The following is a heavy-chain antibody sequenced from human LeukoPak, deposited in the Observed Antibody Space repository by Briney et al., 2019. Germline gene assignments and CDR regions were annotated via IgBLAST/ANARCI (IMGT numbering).Heavy chain of an antibody. J-gene: IGHJ4*02. CDR1: GGSISSSSYY. CDR2: IYYSGST. V-gene: IGHV4-39*07. CDR3: ARGEYVWGSYRQYPPFDY. D-gene: IGHD3-16*02. Sequence: SETLSLTCTVSGGSISSSSYYWGWIRQPPGKGLEWIGSIYYSGSTYYNPSLKSRVTISVDTSKNQFSLKLSSVTAADTAVYYCARGEYVWGSYRQYPPFDYWGQGTLVTVSS.